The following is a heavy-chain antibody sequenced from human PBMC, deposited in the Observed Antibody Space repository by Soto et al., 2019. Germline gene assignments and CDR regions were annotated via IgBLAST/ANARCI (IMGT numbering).Heavy chain of an antibody. J-gene: IGHJ6*02. V-gene: IGHV3-33*01. Sequence: GGSLRVSCAASGFTFSSYGMHWVRQAPGKGLEWVAVIWYDGSNKYYADSVKGRFTISRDNSKNTLYLQMNSLRAEDTAVYYCARRKLSGSPSEYYYYYGMDVWGQGTTVTVSS. CDR3: ARRKLSGSPSEYYYYYGMDV. D-gene: IGHD3-3*01. CDR1: GFTFSSYG. CDR2: IWYDGSNK.